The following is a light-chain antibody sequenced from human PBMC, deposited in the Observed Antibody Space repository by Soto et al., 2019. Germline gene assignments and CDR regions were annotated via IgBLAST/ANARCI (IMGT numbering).Light chain of an antibody. Sequence: QSALTQPASVSGSPGQSITISCTGTSSDVGSYNLVSWYQQHPGKAPKLMIYEDSKRPSGVSNRFSGSKSGNTASLTISWLQAEDEADYYCCSYAGRSTLIFGGGTKLTVL. J-gene: IGLJ2*01. CDR2: EDS. V-gene: IGLV2-23*01. CDR3: CSYAGRSTLI. CDR1: SSDVGSYNL.